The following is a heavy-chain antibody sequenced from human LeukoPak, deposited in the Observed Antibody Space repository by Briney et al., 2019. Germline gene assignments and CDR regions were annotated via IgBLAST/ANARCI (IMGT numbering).Heavy chain of an antibody. CDR1: GFTFSISW. V-gene: IGHV3-7*01. Sequence: GGSLRLSCVASGFTFSISWVTWVRQAPGKGLEWVANIDKHGNGKYYVDSVKGRFTISRDYATNSVFLQMNSLRAEDTSVYYCARDAGWGYYDLWGQGTPVTVSS. D-gene: IGHD1-26*01. J-gene: IGHJ4*02. CDR2: IDKHGNGK. CDR3: ARDAGWGYYDL.